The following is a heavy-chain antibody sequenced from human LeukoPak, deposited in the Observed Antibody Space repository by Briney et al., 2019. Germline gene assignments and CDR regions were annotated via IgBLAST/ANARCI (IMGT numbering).Heavy chain of an antibody. J-gene: IGHJ4*02. CDR3: AKVIVVAASHKGPFDY. Sequence: PGGSLRLSCAASGFTFSSCAMSWVRQAPGKGLEWVSAISGSGDSTYYADSVKGRFTISRDNSKNTLFLQMNSLRAEDTALYYCAKVIVVAASHKGPFDYWGQGTLVTVSS. D-gene: IGHD2-15*01. CDR1: GFTFSSCA. V-gene: IGHV3-23*01. CDR2: ISGSGDST.